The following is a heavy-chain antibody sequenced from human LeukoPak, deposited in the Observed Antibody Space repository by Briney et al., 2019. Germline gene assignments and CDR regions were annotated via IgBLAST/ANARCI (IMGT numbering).Heavy chain of an antibody. V-gene: IGHV3-21*06. CDR2: ISSSSSYI. Sequence: GGSLRLSCAASGFTFSSYSMNWVRQAPGKGLEWVSSISSSSSYIYYADSVKGRFTISRDNAKNSLYLQMNSLRAEDTAVYYCARDPYSVIAAAVTGWGQGTLVTVSS. CDR3: ARDPYSVIAAAVTG. D-gene: IGHD6-13*01. CDR1: GFTFSSYS. J-gene: IGHJ4*02.